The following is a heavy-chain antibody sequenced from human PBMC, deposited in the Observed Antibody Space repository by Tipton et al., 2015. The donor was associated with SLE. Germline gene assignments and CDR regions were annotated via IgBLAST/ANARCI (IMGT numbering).Heavy chain of an antibody. D-gene: IGHD6-19*01. V-gene: IGHV1-3*04. CDR3: GTARGEQWPYYLDS. Sequence: QLVQSGAEVKKSEASVNVSCKASGYTFTNYAIHWVRQAPGQRLEWLGWIDTGNGKTRYSQKFQDRVTITRDTSASTAYMELSSLRSEDTAVYYCGTARGEQWPYYLDSLGQGTLVTVSS. CDR2: IDTGNGKT. J-gene: IGHJ4*02. CDR1: GYTFTNYA.